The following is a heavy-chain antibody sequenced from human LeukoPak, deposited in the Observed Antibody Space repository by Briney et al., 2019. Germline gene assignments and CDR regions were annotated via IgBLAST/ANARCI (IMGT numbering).Heavy chain of an antibody. J-gene: IGHJ4*02. V-gene: IGHV3-48*02. CDR1: GFTFSSYS. CDR3: ARLGYSGYGLARPYFDY. Sequence: PGGSLRLSCAASGFTFSSYSMNWVRQAPGKGLEWVSYISSSGSTIYYADSVKGRFTISRDNAKNSLYLQMNSLRDEDTAVYYCARLGYSGYGLARPYFDYWGQGTLVTVSS. CDR2: ISSSGSTI. D-gene: IGHD5-12*01.